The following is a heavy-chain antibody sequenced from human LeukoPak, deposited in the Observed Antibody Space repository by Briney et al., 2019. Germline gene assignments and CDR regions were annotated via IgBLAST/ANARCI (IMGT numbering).Heavy chain of an antibody. Sequence: GGSLRLSCAASGFTFSSYWMHWVRQAPGKGLVWVSRINPDGSSTSYADSVEGRFTISRDNAKDTLYLQMTSLRVEDTAVYYCARGNSEQPNWGQGTLSPSPQ. CDR2: INPDGSST. V-gene: IGHV3-74*01. J-gene: IGHJ4*02. D-gene: IGHD1/OR15-1a*01. CDR3: ARGNSEQPN. CDR1: GFTFSSYW.